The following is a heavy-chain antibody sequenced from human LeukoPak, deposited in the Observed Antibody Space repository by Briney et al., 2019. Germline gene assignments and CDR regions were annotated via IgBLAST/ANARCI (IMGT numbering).Heavy chain of an antibody. CDR2: ISISGGST. CDR3: ARGYSYGYFDY. D-gene: IGHD5-18*01. V-gene: IGHV3-23*01. J-gene: IGHJ4*02. Sequence: GGSLRLSCAASGFTFSNYAMNWVRQAPGKGLEWVSTISISGGSTYYADSVKGRFTISRDNSKNTLYLQMNSLRAEDTAVYYCARGYSYGYFDYWGQGTLVTVSS. CDR1: GFTFSNYA.